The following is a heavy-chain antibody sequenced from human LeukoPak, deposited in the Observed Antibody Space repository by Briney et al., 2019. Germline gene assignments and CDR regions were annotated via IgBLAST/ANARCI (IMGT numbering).Heavy chain of an antibody. CDR2: IHYTGST. V-gene: IGHV4-39*01. D-gene: IGHD6-19*01. CDR3: AAIIAVAGIPLVDP. CDR1: GDSISSHY. Sequence: SETLSLTCIVAGDSISSHYWGWIRQPPGKGLEWTGSIHYTGSTFYNPSLKGRVTISVDTSKHQFSLNLSSVTAADTAVYYCAAIIAVAGIPLVDPWGQGTLVTVSS. J-gene: IGHJ5*02.